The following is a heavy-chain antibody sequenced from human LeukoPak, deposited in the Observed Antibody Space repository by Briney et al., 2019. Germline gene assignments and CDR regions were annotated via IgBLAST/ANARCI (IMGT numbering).Heavy chain of an antibody. CDR1: GYTLTELS. V-gene: IGHV1-24*01. Sequence: ASAKVSCKVSGYTLTELSMHWVRQAPGKGLEWMGGFDPEDGETIYAQKFQGRVTMTEDTSTDTAYMELSSLRSEDTAVYYCATGPFGSWFSDFDYWGQGTLVTVSS. D-gene: IGHD6-13*01. CDR3: ATGPFGSWFSDFDY. J-gene: IGHJ4*02. CDR2: FDPEDGET.